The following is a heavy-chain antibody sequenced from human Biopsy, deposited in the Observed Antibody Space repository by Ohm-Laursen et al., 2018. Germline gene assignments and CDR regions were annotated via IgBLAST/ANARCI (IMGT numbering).Heavy chain of an antibody. Sequence: SHTLSLTSTVSGDSLSSGPDNRSCVRQPPGQGLAYIGFIYSGGNTNYNPSLQNRVTMSVDTSKNQFSLKLSSVIAADSAVYYCARGRRTSGWPYFANWGQGTLVIVSS. CDR2: IYSGGNT. V-gene: IGHV4-61*01. J-gene: IGHJ4*02. CDR3: ARGRRTSGWPYFAN. D-gene: IGHD6-19*01. CDR1: GDSLSSGPDN.